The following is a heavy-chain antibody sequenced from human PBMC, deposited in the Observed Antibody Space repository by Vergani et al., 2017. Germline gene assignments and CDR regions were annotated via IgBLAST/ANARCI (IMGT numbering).Heavy chain of an antibody. CDR2: IYYSGST. CDR1: GGSISSGDYY. J-gene: IGHJ3*02. CDR3: ARAGYCSSTSCYTSDAFDI. V-gene: IGHV4-30-4*01. D-gene: IGHD2-2*02. Sequence: QVQLQESGPGLVKPSQTLSLTCTVSGGSISSGDYYWSWIRQPPGEGLEWIGYIYYSGSTYYNPSLKRRVTISVDTSKHQFSLKLSYVTAADTAVYYCARAGYCSSTSCYTSDAFDIWGQGTMVTVSS.